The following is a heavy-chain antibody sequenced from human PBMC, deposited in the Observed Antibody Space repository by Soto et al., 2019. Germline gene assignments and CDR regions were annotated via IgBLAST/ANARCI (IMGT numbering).Heavy chain of an antibody. D-gene: IGHD2-15*01. J-gene: IGHJ4*02. Sequence: EVQLLDSGGGLVQPGGSLRLSCAASGFTFSNYAMSWVRQAPGKGLEWVSGVGGSGDSTYYADSVKGRFTISRDNSKDTLYMQMNRLRAEDTAVYYCEKSPLGYCSGGSCYPPHYFDYWGQGTLVTVSS. CDR3: EKSPLGYCSGGSCYPPHYFDY. CDR1: GFTFSNYA. CDR2: VGGSGDST. V-gene: IGHV3-23*01.